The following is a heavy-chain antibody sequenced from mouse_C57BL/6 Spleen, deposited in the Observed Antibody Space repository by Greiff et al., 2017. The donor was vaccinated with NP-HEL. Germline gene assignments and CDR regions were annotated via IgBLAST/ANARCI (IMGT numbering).Heavy chain of an antibody. J-gene: IGHJ2*01. Sequence: EVQLQQSVAELVRPGASVKLSCTASGFNIKNTYMHWVKQRPEQGLEWIGRFDPAHGNTKYAPKFQGKATIPADSSSNTAYLQLSSLTSEDTAIYYCARDYGSSYQSNYFDYWGQGTTLTVSS. CDR3: ARDYGSSYQSNYFDY. D-gene: IGHD1-1*01. V-gene: IGHV14-3*01. CDR1: GFNIKNTY. CDR2: FDPAHGNT.